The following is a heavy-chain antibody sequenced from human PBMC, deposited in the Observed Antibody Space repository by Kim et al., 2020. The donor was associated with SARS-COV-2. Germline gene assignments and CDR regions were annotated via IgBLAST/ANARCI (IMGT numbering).Heavy chain of an antibody. CDR2: ISYDGSNK. CDR3: ARDLGRGGGASLDY. Sequence: GGSLRLSCAASGFTFSSYAMHWVRQAPGKGLEWVAVISYDGSNKYYADSVKGRFTISRDNSKNTLYLQMNSLRAEDTAVYYCARDLGRGGGASLDYWGQGTLVTVSS. J-gene: IGHJ4*02. CDR1: GFTFSSYA. D-gene: IGHD3-16*01. V-gene: IGHV3-30*04.